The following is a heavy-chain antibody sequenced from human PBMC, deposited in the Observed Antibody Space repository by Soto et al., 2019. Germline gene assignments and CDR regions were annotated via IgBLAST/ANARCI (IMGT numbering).Heavy chain of an antibody. CDR2: ISYDGNNE. CDR1: GFTFSNYA. V-gene: IGHV3-30-3*01. Sequence: GGSLRLSCAASGFTFSNYAMHWVRQAPGKGLEWVAVISYDGNNEYYANYVQGRFTISRDNSKNTLYLQMNSLRAEDTAVYYCAREQQVVLLWGFVGYWGQGT. J-gene: IGHJ4*02. CDR3: AREQQVVLLWGFVGY. D-gene: IGHD6-13*01.